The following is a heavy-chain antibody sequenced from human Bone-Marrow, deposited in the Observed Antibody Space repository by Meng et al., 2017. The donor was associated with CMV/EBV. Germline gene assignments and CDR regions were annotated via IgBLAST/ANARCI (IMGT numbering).Heavy chain of an antibody. CDR1: GRSISSSDYY. CDR3: ARCFYYYDSSGYYYYSFDY. D-gene: IGHD3-22*01. J-gene: IGHJ4*02. CDR2: IYYSGST. V-gene: IGHV4-39*01. Sequence: LETLSITCTVSGRSISSSDYYWGWIRQPPGKGLEWIGSIYYSGSTNYNPSLKSRVTISVDTSKNQFSLKLSSVTAADTAVYYCARCFYYYDSSGYYYYSFDYWGQGTLVTVSS.